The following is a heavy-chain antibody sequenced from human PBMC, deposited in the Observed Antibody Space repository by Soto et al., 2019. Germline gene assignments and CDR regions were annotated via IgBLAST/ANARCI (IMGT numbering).Heavy chain of an antibody. CDR2: VSMGGST. V-gene: IGHV3-23*01. D-gene: IGHD2-15*01. J-gene: IGHJ4*02. CDR3: AKRRGAGGHFDY. Sequence: DVQLLESGGGLVQPEGSLRLSCAASGFTFSGYAMGWVRQGPGKGLGWVAVVSMGGSTHYADSVRGRFTISRDNSKNTLSLQMNSLTAEDTAVYFCAKRRGAGGHFDYWGQGALVTVSS. CDR1: GFTFSGYA.